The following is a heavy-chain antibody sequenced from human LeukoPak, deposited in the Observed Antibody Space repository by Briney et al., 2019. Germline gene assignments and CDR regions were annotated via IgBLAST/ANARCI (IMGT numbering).Heavy chain of an antibody. CDR3: ARARYCSGGSCPFYYYYGMDV. CDR2: ISVYNGNT. Sequence: ASVTVSCKASGYTFTNYGISWVRQAPGQGLEWMGWISVYNGNTNYAQKLQGRVTMTTDTSTNTAYMELRSLRSDDTAVYYCARARYCSGGSCPFYYYYGMDVWGQGTTVTVSS. D-gene: IGHD2-15*01. V-gene: IGHV1-18*01. J-gene: IGHJ6*02. CDR1: GYTFTNYG.